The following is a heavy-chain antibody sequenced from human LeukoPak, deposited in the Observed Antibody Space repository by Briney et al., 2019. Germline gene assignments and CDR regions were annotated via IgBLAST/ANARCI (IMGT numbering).Heavy chain of an antibody. Sequence: SVKVSCKASGDTFSSYAISWVRQAPGQGLEWMGGIIPIFGTANYAQKFQGRVTITADESTSTAYMELSSLRSEDTAVYYCASHYSSGWFGHNWFDPWGQGTLVTVSS. V-gene: IGHV1-69*13. CDR2: IIPIFGTA. CDR1: GDTFSSYA. D-gene: IGHD6-19*01. J-gene: IGHJ5*02. CDR3: ASHYSSGWFGHNWFDP.